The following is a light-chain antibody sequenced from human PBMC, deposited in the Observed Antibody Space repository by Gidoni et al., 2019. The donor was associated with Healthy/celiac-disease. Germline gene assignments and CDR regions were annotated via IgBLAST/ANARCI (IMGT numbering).Light chain of an antibody. CDR2: DAS. CDR3: QQYDNLPLT. V-gene: IGKV1-33*01. CDR1: QDISNY. Sequence: DIQMTQAPSSLSASVGDRVTITCQASQDISNYLNWYEQKPGKAPKLLIYDASNSETGVPSRFNGSESETAFTFTISSLQPEDIATYYCQQYDNLPLTFGGGTKVEIK. J-gene: IGKJ4*01.